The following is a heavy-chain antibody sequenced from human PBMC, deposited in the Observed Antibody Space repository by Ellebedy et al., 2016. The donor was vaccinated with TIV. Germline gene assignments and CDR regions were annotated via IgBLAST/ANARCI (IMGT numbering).Heavy chain of an antibody. CDR2: MNPNSGNT. J-gene: IGHJ4*02. D-gene: IGHD3-16*01. Sequence: ASVKVSCKASGYTFTSYDINWVRQATGQGLEWMGWMNPNSGNTGYAQKFQGRVTMTRNTSISTAYMELSSLRSEDTAVYYCARVRASFPKALDYWGQGTLVTVSS. V-gene: IGHV1-8*01. CDR1: GYTFTSYD. CDR3: ARVRASFPKALDY.